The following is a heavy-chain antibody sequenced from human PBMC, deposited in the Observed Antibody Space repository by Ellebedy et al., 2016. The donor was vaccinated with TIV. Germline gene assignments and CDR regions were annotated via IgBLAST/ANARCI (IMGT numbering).Heavy chain of an antibody. V-gene: IGHV1-2*02. CDR3: AREGIKLLWFGELLSWFDP. D-gene: IGHD3-10*01. J-gene: IGHJ5*02. CDR1: GYTFTGYY. Sequence: AASVKVSCKASGYTFTGYYMHWVRQAPGQGLEWMGWINPNSGGTNYAQKFQGRVTMTRDTSISTAYMELSRLRSDDTAVYYCAREGIKLLWFGELLSWFDPWGQGTLVTVSS. CDR2: INPNSGGT.